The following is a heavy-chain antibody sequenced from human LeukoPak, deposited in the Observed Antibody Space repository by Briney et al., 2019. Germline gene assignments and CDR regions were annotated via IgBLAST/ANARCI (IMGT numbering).Heavy chain of an antibody. CDR3: ARGISLRWPQQAKRPRIYYYGMDV. Sequence: SVKVSCKASGGTFSSYAISWVRQAPGQGLEWMGGIIPIFGTANYAQRFQGRVTITADESTSTAYMELSSLRSEDTAVYYCARGISLRWPQQAKRPRIYYYGMDVWGQGTTVTVSS. J-gene: IGHJ6*02. CDR2: IIPIFGTA. V-gene: IGHV1-69*13. CDR1: GGTFSSYA. D-gene: IGHD4-23*01.